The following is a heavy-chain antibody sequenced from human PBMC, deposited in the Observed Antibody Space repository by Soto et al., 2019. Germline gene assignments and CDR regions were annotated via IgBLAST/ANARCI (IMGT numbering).Heavy chain of an antibody. V-gene: IGHV1-69*13. Sequence: SVKVSCKASGGTFSSYAISWVRQAPGQGLEWMGGIIPIFGTANYAQKFQGRVTITADESTSTAYMELSSLRSEDTAVYYCATLSVVRGVIITDDAFDIWGKGXMVTV. CDR2: IIPIFGTA. J-gene: IGHJ3*02. CDR3: ATLSVVRGVIITDDAFDI. CDR1: GGTFSSYA. D-gene: IGHD3-10*01.